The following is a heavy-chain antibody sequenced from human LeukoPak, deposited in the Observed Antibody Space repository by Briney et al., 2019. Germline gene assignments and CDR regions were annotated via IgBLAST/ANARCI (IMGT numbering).Heavy chain of an antibody. CDR3: ARAGTGDYDFWSGYYKRRWFDP. CDR2: IYYSGST. Sequence: SETLSLTCTVSGGSISSYYWSWIRQPPGKGLEWIGYIYYSGSTNYNPSLKSRVTISVDTSKNQFSLKLSSVTAAVTAVYYCARAGTGDYDFWSGYYKRRWFDPWGQGTLVTVSS. D-gene: IGHD3-3*01. CDR1: GGSISSYY. J-gene: IGHJ5*02. V-gene: IGHV4-59*01.